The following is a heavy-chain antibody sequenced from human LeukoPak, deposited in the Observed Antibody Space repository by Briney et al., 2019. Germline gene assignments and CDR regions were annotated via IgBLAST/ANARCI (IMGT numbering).Heavy chain of an antibody. D-gene: IGHD6-19*01. CDR3: MRRDTGWNYSDS. V-gene: IGHV4-59*08. Sequence: KPSETLSLTCAVSGGSIYSHYWGWIRQPPGKGLEWIGDIYYKGNTNYNPSLKSRVTISLDTSKNHLSLTLTSVVAADTAIYYCMRRDTGWNYSDSWGQGILITVSS. J-gene: IGHJ4*02. CDR2: IYYKGNT. CDR1: GGSIYSHY.